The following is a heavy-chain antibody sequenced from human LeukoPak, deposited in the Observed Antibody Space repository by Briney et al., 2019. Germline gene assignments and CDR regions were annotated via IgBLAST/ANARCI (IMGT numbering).Heavy chain of an antibody. V-gene: IGHV1-2*06. J-gene: IGHJ4*02. D-gene: IGHD4-23*01. CDR1: GYTFTGYY. Sequence: ASVKVSCKASGYTFTGYYMHWVRQAPGQGLEWMGRINPNSGGTNYAQKFQGRVTMTRDTSISTAYMELSRLRSDDTAVYYCARYHGGNANLDYWGQGTLVTVSS. CDR2: INPNSGGT. CDR3: ARYHGGNANLDY.